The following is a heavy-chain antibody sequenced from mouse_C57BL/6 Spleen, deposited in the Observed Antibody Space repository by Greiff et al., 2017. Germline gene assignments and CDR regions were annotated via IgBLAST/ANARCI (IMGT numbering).Heavy chain of an antibody. D-gene: IGHD2-3*01. CDR2: ISSGSSTI. V-gene: IGHV5-17*01. J-gene: IGHJ4*01. CDR1: GFTFSDYG. Sequence: EVKVVESGGGLVKPGGSLKLSCAASGFTFSDYGMHWVRQAPEKGLEWVAYISSGSSTIYYADKVKGRFTISSDNAKNTLFLQMTSLRSEDTAMYYCARGDGYYAMGYWGQGTSVTVSS. CDR3: ARGDGYYAMGY.